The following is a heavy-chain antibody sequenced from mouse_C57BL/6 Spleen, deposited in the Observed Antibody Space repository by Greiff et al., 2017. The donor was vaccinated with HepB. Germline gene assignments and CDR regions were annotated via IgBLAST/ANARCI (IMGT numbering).Heavy chain of an antibody. Sequence: QVQLKESGPELVKPGASVKLSCKASGYTFTSYDINWVKQRPGQGLEWIGWIYPRDGSTKYNEKFKGKATLTVDTSSSTAYMELHSLTSEDSAVYFCASYDYDWYFDVWGTGTTVTVSS. J-gene: IGHJ1*03. D-gene: IGHD2-4*01. CDR3: ASYDYDWYFDV. CDR2: IYPRDGST. V-gene: IGHV1-85*01. CDR1: GYTFTSYD.